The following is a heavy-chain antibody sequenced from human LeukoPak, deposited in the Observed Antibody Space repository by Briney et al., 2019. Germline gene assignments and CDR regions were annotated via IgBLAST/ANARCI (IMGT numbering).Heavy chain of an antibody. J-gene: IGHJ5*02. D-gene: IGHD3-10*01. Sequence: PSETLSLTCTVSGYSISSGYYWGWIRQPPGKGLEWIGSIYHSGSTYYNPSLKSRVTISVDTSKNQFSLKLSSVTAADTAVYYCARARTMVRGVIDPWGQGTLVTVSS. V-gene: IGHV4-38-2*02. CDR2: IYHSGST. CDR3: ARARTMVRGVIDP. CDR1: GYSISSGYY.